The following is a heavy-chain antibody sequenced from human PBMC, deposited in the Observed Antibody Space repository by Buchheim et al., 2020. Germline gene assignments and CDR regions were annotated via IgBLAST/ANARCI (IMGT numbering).Heavy chain of an antibody. CDR1: GFTFSSYG. V-gene: IGHV3-30*18. D-gene: IGHD3-22*01. J-gene: IGHJ4*02. CDR3: AKDPRIVASYYFDY. Sequence: QVQLVESGGGVVQPGRSLRLSCAASGFTFSSYGMHWVRQAPGKGLEWVAVISYDGSNKYYADSVTGRFTISRDNSKNTLYLQMNSLRAEDTAVYYCAKDPRIVASYYFDYWGQGTL. CDR2: ISYDGSNK.